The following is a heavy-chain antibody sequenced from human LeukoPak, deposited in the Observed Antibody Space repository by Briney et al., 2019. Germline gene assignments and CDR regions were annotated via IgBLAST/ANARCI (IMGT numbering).Heavy chain of an antibody. V-gene: IGHV4-39*07. Sequence: SETLSLTCTVSGGSISSSSYYWGWIRQPPGKGLEWIGSIYYSGSTYYNPSLKSRVTISVDTSKNQFSLKLSSVTAADTAVYYCARVYYDSSGRSFDYWSQGTLVTVSS. CDR1: GGSISSSSYY. J-gene: IGHJ4*02. D-gene: IGHD3-22*01. CDR2: IYYSGST. CDR3: ARVYYDSSGRSFDY.